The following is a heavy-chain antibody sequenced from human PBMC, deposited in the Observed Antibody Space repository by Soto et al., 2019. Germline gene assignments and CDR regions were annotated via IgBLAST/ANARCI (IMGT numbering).Heavy chain of an antibody. D-gene: IGHD2-15*01. CDR3: ARHRRFRYCSGGSCYSARPDAFDI. Sequence: SETLSLTCTVSGFTIISGGYYWSWIRQHPGKGLEWIGYIYYSGSTYYNPSLKSRVTISVDTSKNQFSLKLSSVTAADTAVYYCARHRRFRYCSGGSCYSARPDAFDIWGQGTMVTVSS. CDR2: IYYSGST. J-gene: IGHJ3*02. CDR1: GFTIISGGYY. V-gene: IGHV4-31*03.